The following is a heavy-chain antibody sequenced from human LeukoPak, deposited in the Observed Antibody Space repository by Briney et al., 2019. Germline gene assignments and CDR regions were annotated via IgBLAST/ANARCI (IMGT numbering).Heavy chain of an antibody. CDR2: IYYSGTT. CDR3: ARQPIHPHWFDP. Sequence: PSETLSLTCTVSGGSISTYYWNWIRQPPGKGLEWIGYIYYSGTTNYNPSLKSRVSMSVDTSKNQFSLKLSSVTAADTAVYYCARQPIHPHWFDPWGQGTLVTVSS. J-gene: IGHJ5*02. V-gene: IGHV4-59*01. D-gene: IGHD2-21*01. CDR1: GGSISTYY.